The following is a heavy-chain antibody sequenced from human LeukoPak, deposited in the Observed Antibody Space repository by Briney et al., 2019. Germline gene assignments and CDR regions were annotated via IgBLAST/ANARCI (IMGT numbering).Heavy chain of an antibody. V-gene: IGHV5-51*01. J-gene: IGHJ6*04. CDR3: ARPRTIDYGMDV. CDR2: IYPGDSGT. Sequence: GGAPQISWKGSGSHFTSYWIGGGGQVAGKGLEGRGIIYPGDSGTRYSPSFQGEVTISARKSISTAYLQWSSLKASDTSMYYCARPRTIDYGMDVWGKGTTVTVSS. CDR1: GSHFTSYW. D-gene: IGHD3-9*01.